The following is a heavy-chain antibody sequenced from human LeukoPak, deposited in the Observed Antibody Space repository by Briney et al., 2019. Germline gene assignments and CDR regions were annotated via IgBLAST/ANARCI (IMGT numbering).Heavy chain of an antibody. CDR1: GFIFSDHY. Sequence: PGGSLRLSCAASGFIFSDHYMDWVRQAPGKGLEWVGRTRNKANSYTTEYAASVKGRFTISRDDSKNSLYLQMNSLKTEDTAVYYCARVLVATRRDYYYYGMDVWGQGTTVTVSS. J-gene: IGHJ6*02. D-gene: IGHD5-12*01. V-gene: IGHV3-72*01. CDR2: TRNKANSYTT. CDR3: ARVLVATRRDYYYYGMDV.